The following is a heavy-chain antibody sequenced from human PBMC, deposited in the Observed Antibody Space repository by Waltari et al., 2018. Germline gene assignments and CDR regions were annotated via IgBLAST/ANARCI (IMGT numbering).Heavy chain of an antibody. J-gene: IGHJ6*02. D-gene: IGHD5-18*01. CDR3: AVSPDTATSRAAFHF. CDR2: IYRSGVT. CDR1: GGSISNLNFY. V-gene: IGHV4-61*02. Sequence: QVQLQESGPGLAKASQTLSLPCDVSGGSISNLNFYWSWIRQPAGTGLGWIGRIYRSGVTDYNPSLRGRATMFLDMSKNQFSLTVDSLIAADTAVYYCAVSPDTATSRAAFHFWGPGTTVSVSS.